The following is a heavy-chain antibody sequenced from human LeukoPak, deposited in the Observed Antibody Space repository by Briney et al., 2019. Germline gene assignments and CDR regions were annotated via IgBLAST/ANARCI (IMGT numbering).Heavy chain of an antibody. CDR3: ARDSSGYSSSWYEFDP. J-gene: IGHJ5*02. D-gene: IGHD6-13*01. V-gene: IGHV7-4-1*02. CDR2: INTNTGNP. Sequence: GASVKVSCKASGYTFTTYAMNWVRQAPGQGLEWMGWINTNTGNPTYAQGFTGRFVFSLDTSVSTAYLQISSLKAEDTAVYYCARDSSGYSSSWYEFDPWGQGTLVTVSS. CDR1: GYTFTTYA.